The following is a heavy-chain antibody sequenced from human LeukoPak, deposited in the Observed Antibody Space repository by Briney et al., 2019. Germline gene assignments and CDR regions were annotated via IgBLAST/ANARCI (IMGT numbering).Heavy chain of an antibody. Sequence: ASVKVSCKASGGPFSSYAISWVRKAPGQGLEWMVGIIPIFGTANYAQKFQGRVTITADESTSTAYMELSSLRSEDTAVYYCARGYCSSTSCYAPDAFDIWGQGTMVTVSS. D-gene: IGHD2-2*01. CDR2: IIPIFGTA. CDR1: GGPFSSYA. J-gene: IGHJ3*02. CDR3: ARGYCSSTSCYAPDAFDI. V-gene: IGHV1-69*13.